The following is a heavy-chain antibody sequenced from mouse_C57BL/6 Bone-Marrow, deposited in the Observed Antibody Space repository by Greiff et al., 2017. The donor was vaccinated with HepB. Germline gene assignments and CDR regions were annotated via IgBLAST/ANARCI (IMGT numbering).Heavy chain of an antibody. J-gene: IGHJ3*01. CDR2: IYPRSGNT. D-gene: IGHD1-1*01. CDR3: ARKRNYDGFAY. V-gene: IGHV1-81*01. CDR1: GYTFTSYG. Sequence: VQGVESGAELARPGASVKLSCKASGYTFTSYGISWVKQRTGQGLEWIGEIYPRSGNTYYNEKFKGKATLTADKSSSTAYMELRSLTSEDSAVYFCARKRNYDGFAYWGQGTLVTVSA.